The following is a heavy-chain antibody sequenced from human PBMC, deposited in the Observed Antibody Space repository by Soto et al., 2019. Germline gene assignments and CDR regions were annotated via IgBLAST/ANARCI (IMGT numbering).Heavy chain of an antibody. CDR1: EFTFSSYW. Sequence: EVQLVESGGGLVQPGGSLRLSCAASEFTFSSYWMNWVRQAPGKGLECVANIKEDGSEKYYVDSVKGRFTISRDNAKNSLYLQMNSLRGEDTAVYYCARDLGAPGRGSAVGYYYHYGMDVWGQGTTVTVSS. J-gene: IGHJ6*02. D-gene: IGHD2-2*01. V-gene: IGHV3-7*05. CDR2: IKEDGSEK. CDR3: ARDLGAPGRGSAVGYYYHYGMDV.